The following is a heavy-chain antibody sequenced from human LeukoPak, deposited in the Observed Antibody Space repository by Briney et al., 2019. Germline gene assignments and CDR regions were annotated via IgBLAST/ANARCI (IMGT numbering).Heavy chain of an antibody. CDR2: IFPIFGTA. CDR3: ARGWLLGRFDY. CDR1: GGTFSSYA. Sequence: ASVKVSCKASGGTFSSYAISWVRQAPGQGLEWMGGIFPIFGTANYAQKFQGRVTITTDESTSTAYMELSSLRSEDTAVYYCARGWLLGRFDYWGQGTLVTVSS. J-gene: IGHJ4*02. V-gene: IGHV1-69*05. D-gene: IGHD5-18*01.